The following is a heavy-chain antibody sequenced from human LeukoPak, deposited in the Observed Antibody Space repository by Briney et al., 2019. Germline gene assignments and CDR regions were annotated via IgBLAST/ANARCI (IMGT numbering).Heavy chain of an antibody. CDR2: INHSGST. Sequence: SETLSLTCAVYGGSFSGYYWSWIRQPPGKGLEWIGEINHSGSTNYNPSLKSRVTISVDTSKNQFSLKLSSVTAADTAVYYCARGSITVVPAFDIWGQGTMFTVPS. J-gene: IGHJ3*02. CDR1: GGSFSGYY. V-gene: IGHV4-34*01. D-gene: IGHD4-23*01. CDR3: ARGSITVVPAFDI.